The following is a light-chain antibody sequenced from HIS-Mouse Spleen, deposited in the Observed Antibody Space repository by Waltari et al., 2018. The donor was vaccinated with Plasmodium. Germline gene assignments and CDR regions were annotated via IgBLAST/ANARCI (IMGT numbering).Light chain of an antibody. Sequence: EIVMTQSPATLSVSQGERAPLSCRASQIVSSTFAWYQQKPGQAPRLLIYGASTRATGIPARFSGSGSGTEFTLTISSLQSEDFAVYYCQQYNNWSFTFGPGTKVDIK. J-gene: IGKJ3*01. CDR3: QQYNNWSFT. CDR1: QIVSST. V-gene: IGKV3-15*01. CDR2: GAS.